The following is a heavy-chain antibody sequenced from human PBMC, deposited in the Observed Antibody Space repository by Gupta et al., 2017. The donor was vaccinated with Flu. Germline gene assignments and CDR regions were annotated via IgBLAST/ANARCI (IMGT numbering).Heavy chain of an antibody. CDR3: ARDLRYLY. D-gene: IGHD1-1*01. J-gene: IGHJ4*02. CDR2: ISRNGSTI. CDR1: GFTFKNYE. V-gene: IGHV3-48*03. Sequence: EVQLVESGGGLVQPGGSLRLSCAASGFTFKNYEMNWVRQAPGKGLEWVSFISRNGSTIYYADSVKGRITISRDNAKNSLYLQMNSLRAEDTALYYCARDLRYLYWGQGTLVTVSS.